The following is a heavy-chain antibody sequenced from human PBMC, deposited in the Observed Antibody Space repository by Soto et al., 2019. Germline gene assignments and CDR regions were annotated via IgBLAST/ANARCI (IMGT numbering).Heavy chain of an antibody. J-gene: IGHJ4*02. Sequence: QVQLVESGGGVVQPGRSPRLSCAASGFTFSSYGMHWVRQAPGKGLEWVAVISYDGSNKYYADSVKGRFTISRDNSKNTLYLQMNSLRAEDTAVYYCAKVGGVVATINADYWGQGTLVTVSS. D-gene: IGHD5-12*01. V-gene: IGHV3-30*18. CDR3: AKVGGVVATINADY. CDR1: GFTFSSYG. CDR2: ISYDGSNK.